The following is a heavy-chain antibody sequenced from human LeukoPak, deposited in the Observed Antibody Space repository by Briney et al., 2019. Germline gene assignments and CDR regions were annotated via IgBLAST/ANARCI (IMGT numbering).Heavy chain of an antibody. CDR3: ARQNPGYNWNYFDY. D-gene: IGHD1-20*01. V-gene: IGHV4-59*10. CDR2: IYSSGST. CDR1: GGSISNYY. J-gene: IGHJ4*02. Sequence: PSETLSLTCAVYGGSISNYYWSWIPQPDGKGLEWIGRIYSSGSTNYNPSLKSRVMVSIATPKNQFSLKLNSLTATDTAVYYCARQNPGYNWNYFDYWGQGTLATVSS.